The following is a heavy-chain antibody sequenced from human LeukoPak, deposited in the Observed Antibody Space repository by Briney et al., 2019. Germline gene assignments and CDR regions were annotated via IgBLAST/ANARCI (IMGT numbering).Heavy chain of an antibody. Sequence: ASVKVSCKASGYTFTNYGIAWVRQAPGQGLEWMGWISANNGNTNYAQKFQERVTITRDMSTSTAYMELSSLRSEDTAVYYCAARPPSGDYVSTFDYWGQGTLVTVSS. V-gene: IGHV1-18*01. CDR2: ISANNGNT. CDR3: AARPPSGDYVSTFDY. J-gene: IGHJ4*02. D-gene: IGHD4-17*01. CDR1: GYTFTNYG.